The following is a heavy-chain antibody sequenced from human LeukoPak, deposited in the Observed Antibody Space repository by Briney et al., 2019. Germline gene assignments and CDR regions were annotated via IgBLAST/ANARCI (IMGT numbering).Heavy chain of an antibody. CDR1: GFTFSTYA. CDR2: IRYDGTNK. Sequence: GGSLRLSCVASGFTFSTYAMSWVRQAPGKGLEWVSFIRYDGTNKYYADSVKGRFTISRDNSKNTLYLQMNSLRAEDTAVYYCAKDLISWGKGTTVTISS. V-gene: IGHV3-30*02. CDR3: AKDLIS. J-gene: IGHJ6*04.